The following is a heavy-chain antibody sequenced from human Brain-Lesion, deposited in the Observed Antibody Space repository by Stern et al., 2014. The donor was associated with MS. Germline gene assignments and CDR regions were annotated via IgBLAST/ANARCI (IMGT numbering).Heavy chain of an antibody. Sequence: VQLVESGPGLVKPSGTLSLTCAVSGASISNTQWWTWVRQSPGKGLEWIGEIYQSGSAHYKPSLRSRVTISVDRSKNSFPLKLNSVTAADTAVYYCARDPRRGGLSGYYHGMDVWGQGTTVTVSS. CDR1: GASISNTQW. D-gene: IGHD3-10*01. CDR3: ARDPRRGGLSGYYHGMDV. V-gene: IGHV4-4*02. CDR2: IYQSGSA. J-gene: IGHJ6*02.